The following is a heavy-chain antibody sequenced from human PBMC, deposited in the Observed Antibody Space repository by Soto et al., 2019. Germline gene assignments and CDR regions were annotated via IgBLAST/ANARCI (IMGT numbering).Heavy chain of an antibody. D-gene: IGHD3-3*01. CDR3: ARGQRFYDWFDP. CDR1: VGSMISYY. CDR2: VYSSVCS. V-gene: IGHV4-4*07. J-gene: IGHJ5*02. Sequence: SVPLSVTFRVAVGSMISYYGSWILQPAGKGVECIVRVYSSVCSHYNPPLKSRVTTSLETSKHQFSLRLLSVTDADTDVYYCARGQRFYDWFDPWGQGTLVTVS.